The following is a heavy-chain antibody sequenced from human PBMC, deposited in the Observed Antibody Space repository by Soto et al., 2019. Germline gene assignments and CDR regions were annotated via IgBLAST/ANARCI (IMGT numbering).Heavy chain of an antibody. D-gene: IGHD5-12*01. Sequence: QVQLVQSGAEVKKPGSSVKVSCKASGGTFSSYTISWVRQAPGQGLEWMGRIIPILGIANYAQKFQGRVTITAVKSTSTAYMELSSLRSEDTAVYYCARGKDSGYDRDYYYYGMDVWGQGTTVTVSS. CDR3: ARGKDSGYDRDYYYYGMDV. V-gene: IGHV1-69*02. J-gene: IGHJ6*02. CDR2: IIPILGIA. CDR1: GGTFSSYT.